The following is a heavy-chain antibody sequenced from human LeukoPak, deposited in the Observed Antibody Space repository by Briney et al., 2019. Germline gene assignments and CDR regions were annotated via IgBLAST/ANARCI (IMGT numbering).Heavy chain of an antibody. CDR2: ITSSSGNI. CDR3: VRIPNNAGFPNWFDP. J-gene: IGHJ5*02. V-gene: IGHV3-21*01. CDR1: GFTFSSYG. Sequence: GGSLRLSCAASGFTFSSYGMSWVRLAPGKGLEWVSSITSSSGNIYYSDSVRGRFTVSRDNAKNSLYLQMNSLIAEDSAVYYCVRIPNNAGFPNWFDPWGQGTLVSVSS. D-gene: IGHD3-9*01.